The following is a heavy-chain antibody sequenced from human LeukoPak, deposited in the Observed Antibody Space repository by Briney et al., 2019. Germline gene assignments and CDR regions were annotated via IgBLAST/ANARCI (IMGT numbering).Heavy chain of an antibody. D-gene: IGHD4-11*01. CDR2: IKQDGSEK. J-gene: IGHJ4*02. CDR3: ARGRTTVTPTFVDH. V-gene: IGHV3-7*01. CDR1: GFTFSSYW. Sequence: GGSLRLSCAASGFTFSSYWMSWVRQAPGKGLEWVANIKQDGSEKYYVDSVKGRFTISRDNAKNSLYLQMNSLRAEDTAVYYCARGRTTVTPTFVDHWGQGTLVTVSS.